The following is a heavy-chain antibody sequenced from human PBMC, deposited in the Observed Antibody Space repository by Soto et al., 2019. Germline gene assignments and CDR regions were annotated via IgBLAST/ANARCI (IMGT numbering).Heavy chain of an antibody. CDR1: GFTFSSYA. D-gene: IGHD3-10*01. V-gene: IGHV3-23*01. J-gene: IGHJ4*02. CDR2: ISGSGGST. CDR3: AKGGYYGSGSLFDY. Sequence: HPGGSLRLSCAASGFTFSSYAMSWVRQAPGKGLEWVSAISGSGGSTYYADSVKGRFTISRDNSKNTLYLQMNSLRAEDTAVYYCAKGGYYGSGSLFDYWGQGTLVTVSS.